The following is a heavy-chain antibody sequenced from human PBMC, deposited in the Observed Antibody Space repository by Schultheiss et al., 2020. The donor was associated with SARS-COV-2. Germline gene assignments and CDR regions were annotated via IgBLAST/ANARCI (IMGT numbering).Heavy chain of an antibody. V-gene: IGHV3-30*18. CDR2: ISYDGSNK. J-gene: IGHJ4*02. D-gene: IGHD3-3*01. Sequence: GESLKISCAASGFTFSSYGMHWVRQAPGKGLEWVAVISYDGSNKYYADSVKGRFTISRDNSKNTLYLQMNSLRAEDTAVYYCAKVELNYDFWSGYPDYWGQGTLVTVSS. CDR1: GFTFSSYG. CDR3: AKVELNYDFWSGYPDY.